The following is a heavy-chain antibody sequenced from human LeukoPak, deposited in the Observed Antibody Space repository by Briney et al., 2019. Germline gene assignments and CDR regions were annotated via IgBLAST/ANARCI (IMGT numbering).Heavy chain of an antibody. J-gene: IGHJ3*02. D-gene: IGHD4/OR15-4a*01. V-gene: IGHV3-23*01. CDR1: GFTFSSYA. CDR3: AVLAGKSYAFDI. Sequence: SGGSLRLSCAASGFTFSSYAMSWVRQAPGKGLEWVSTISGSGGSTYYADSVKGRFTISRDNAKNTLYLEMNSLRAEDTAVYYCAVLAGKSYAFDIWGQGTRVTVSS. CDR2: ISGSGGST.